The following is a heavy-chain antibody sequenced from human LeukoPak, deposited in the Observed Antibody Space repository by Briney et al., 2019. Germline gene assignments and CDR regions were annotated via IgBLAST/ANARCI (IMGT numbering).Heavy chain of an antibody. CDR1: GFTFSSFA. V-gene: IGHV3-23*01. CDR3: AKVRSDSTGYYYTYYYYGMDV. J-gene: IGHJ6*02. Sequence: GGSLRLSCAGSGFTFSSFAMIWVRQAPGKGLEWVSGISDSGGDTYYADSVKGRFTVSRDNSKSTLYLQMISLRAEDTAVYYCAKVRSDSTGYYYTYYYYGMDVWGQGTTVTVSS. CDR2: ISDSGGDT. D-gene: IGHD3-22*01.